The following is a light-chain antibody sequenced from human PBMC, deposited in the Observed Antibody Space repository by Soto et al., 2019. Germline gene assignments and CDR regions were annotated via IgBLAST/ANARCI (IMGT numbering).Light chain of an antibody. J-gene: IGKJ4*01. CDR2: KAS. CDR1: QSVSSW. CDR3: QPDSRNPLT. V-gene: IGKV1-5*03. Sequence: DIQMTQSPSTLSASVGDRVTITCRASQSVSSWLAWYQQKPGEVPKLLIYKASILESGVTSRFGGSGSGTDFNLTISSLQPDDFLNDYCQPDSRNPLTFGGGTKVEIK.